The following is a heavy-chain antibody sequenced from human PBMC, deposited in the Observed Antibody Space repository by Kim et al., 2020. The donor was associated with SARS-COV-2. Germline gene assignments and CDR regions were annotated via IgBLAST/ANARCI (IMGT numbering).Heavy chain of an antibody. Sequence: GSLRLSCAASGFEFSHHWMNWVRQAPGKGLELVANINPDGSETTYVDSVRGRFTISRDNAKNSLYLQMNSLRDVDTAVYYCARSNYFHNWGQGTLVTVSS. V-gene: IGHV3-7*03. CDR1: GFEFSHHW. CDR3: ARSNYFHN. CDR2: INPDGSET. J-gene: IGHJ4*02.